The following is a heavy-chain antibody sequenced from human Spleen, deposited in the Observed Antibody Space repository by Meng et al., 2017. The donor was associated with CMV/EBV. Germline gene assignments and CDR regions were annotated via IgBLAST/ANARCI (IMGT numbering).Heavy chain of an antibody. CDR2: VGSSSSYI. D-gene: IGHD1-1*01. Sequence: SGYNISTYSMNWVRRAQGKELEWISSVGSSSSYIYYADSVKGRFTISRDNAKNSLYLQMNSLRAENTAVYYCARFETGTNIGKTFDIWGQGTMVTVSS. J-gene: IGHJ3*02. V-gene: IGHV3-21*01. CDR3: ARFETGTNIGKTFDI. CDR1: GYNISTYS.